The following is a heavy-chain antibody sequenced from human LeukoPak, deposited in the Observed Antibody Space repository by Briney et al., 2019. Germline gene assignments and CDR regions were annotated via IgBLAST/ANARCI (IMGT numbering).Heavy chain of an antibody. Sequence: ASVKVSCKASGYTFTSYDINWVRQATEQGLEWMGWMNPNSGNTAYAQKFQGRVTITRNTSISTAYMELSSLRSEDTAIYYCAREDYYDSGSSDYWGQGTLVTVSS. CDR2: MNPNSGNT. CDR1: GYTFTSYD. CDR3: AREDYYDSGSSDY. V-gene: IGHV1-8*03. D-gene: IGHD3-22*01. J-gene: IGHJ4*02.